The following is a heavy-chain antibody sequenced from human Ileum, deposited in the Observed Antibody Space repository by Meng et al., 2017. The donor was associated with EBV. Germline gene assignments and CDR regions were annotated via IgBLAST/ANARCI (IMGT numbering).Heavy chain of an antibody. Sequence: QIQLVQSGAEVKKPGGSVKVPCKASGYTFSNYGISWLRQAPGQGLEWMGWISAYNGNTNYAQNLQGRVTMTTDTSTGTAYMEVRSLRSDDTAVYYCARAGNGGSYYFTYWGQGTLVTVSS. V-gene: IGHV1-18*01. CDR2: ISAYNGNT. D-gene: IGHD1-26*01. CDR1: GYTFSNYG. J-gene: IGHJ4*02. CDR3: ARAGNGGSYYFTY.